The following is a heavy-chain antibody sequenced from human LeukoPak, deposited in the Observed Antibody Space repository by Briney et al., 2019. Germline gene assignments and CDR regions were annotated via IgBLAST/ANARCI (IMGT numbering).Heavy chain of an antibody. V-gene: IGHV3-21*01. J-gene: IGHJ4*02. CDR1: GFTFSSYS. Sequence: KTGGSLRLSCAASGFTFSSYSMNWVRQAPGKGLEWVSSISSSSSYIYYADSVKGRFTISRDNAKNSLYLQMNSLRAEDTAVYYCARGGVFGVVNGYWGQGTLVTVSS. CDR3: ARGGVFGVVNGY. CDR2: ISSSSSYI. D-gene: IGHD3-3*01.